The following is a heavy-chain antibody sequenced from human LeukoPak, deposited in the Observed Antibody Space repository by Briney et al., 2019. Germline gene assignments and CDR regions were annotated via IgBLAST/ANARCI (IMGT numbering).Heavy chain of an antibody. Sequence: GASEKVSCKASGYTFTSYGISWVRQAPGHGLEWMGWISVYNGNTNYAQKLQGRVTMTTDTSTSTAYMELRSLRSDDTAVYYCARVSSTGDYDFWSGPTRPFDYWGQGTLVTVSS. CDR3: ARVSSTGDYDFWSGPTRPFDY. CDR2: ISVYNGNT. V-gene: IGHV1-18*01. J-gene: IGHJ4*02. CDR1: GYTFTSYG. D-gene: IGHD3-3*01.